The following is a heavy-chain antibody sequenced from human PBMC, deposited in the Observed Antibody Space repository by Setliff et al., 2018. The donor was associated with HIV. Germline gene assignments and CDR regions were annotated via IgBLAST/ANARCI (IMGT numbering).Heavy chain of an antibody. CDR3: ASRDTSRYFDDY. J-gene: IGHJ4*02. CDR2: IHYSGST. D-gene: IGHD3-22*01. Sequence: SETLSLTCTVSGGSISSGHYYWSWIRQSPGKGLEWIGYIHYSGSTYFNPSLKSRVSISTDTSKNQFSLKLTSVTAADTAVYYCASRDTSRYFDDYWGQGTLVTVSS. V-gene: IGHV4-30-4*08. CDR1: GGSISSGHYY.